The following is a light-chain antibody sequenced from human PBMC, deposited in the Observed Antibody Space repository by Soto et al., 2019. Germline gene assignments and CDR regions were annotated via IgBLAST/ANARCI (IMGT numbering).Light chain of an antibody. J-gene: IGLJ2*01. CDR2: DVS. Sequence: QSALTQPASVSGSPGQSITMSCTGSSSDIGDYKYVSWYKQHPGKAPKLMIYDVSNRPSGVSNRFSGSKSGNTASLTISGLQAEDEADYYCSSYTSTNFVIFGGGTKVTVL. CDR1: SSDIGDYKY. V-gene: IGLV2-14*01. CDR3: SSYTSTNFVI.